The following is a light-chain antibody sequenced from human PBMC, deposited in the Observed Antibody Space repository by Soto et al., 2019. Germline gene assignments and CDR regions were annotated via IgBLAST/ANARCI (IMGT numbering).Light chain of an antibody. Sequence: QSVLTQPPSASGPPGQSVTISCTGTSSDVGGYNYVSWYQQHPGKAPKVIIYEVSKRPSGVPDRFSGSKSGSPASLTVSGLQAEDEADYYCSSYAVTNIFVFGTGTKVTVL. CDR2: EVS. CDR1: SSDVGGYNY. CDR3: SSYAVTNIFV. J-gene: IGLJ1*01. V-gene: IGLV2-8*01.